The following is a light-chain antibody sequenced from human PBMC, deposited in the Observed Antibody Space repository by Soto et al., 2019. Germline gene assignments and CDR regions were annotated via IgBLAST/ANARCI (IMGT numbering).Light chain of an antibody. V-gene: IGLV2-14*03. CDR1: SNDVDTYNY. J-gene: IGLJ2*01. Sequence: QSALTQPASVSGSPGQSITISCTGTSNDVDTYNYVSWYLQHPGKAPKLIIYDVSKWPSGVSHRFSGSKSGSTASLTISGLQAEDEADYYCSSYASGNTVVFGGGTKVTVL. CDR3: SSYASGNTVV. CDR2: DVS.